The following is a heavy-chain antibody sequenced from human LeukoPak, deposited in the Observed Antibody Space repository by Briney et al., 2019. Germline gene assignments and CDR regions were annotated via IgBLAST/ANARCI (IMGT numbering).Heavy chain of an antibody. J-gene: IGHJ4*02. D-gene: IGHD5-18*01. CDR1: GYTFTSFG. CDR3: TRDLGVDTTMIFFDY. V-gene: IGHV1-18*01. Sequence: ASVKLSCKASGYTFTSFGISWVRQAPGQGREWMGWISAYNGNTNYGKKLQGRVTMTTDTSTSTAYMELRSLRSDDTAMYYCTRDLGVDTTMIFFDYWGQGTLVTVSS. CDR2: ISAYNGNT.